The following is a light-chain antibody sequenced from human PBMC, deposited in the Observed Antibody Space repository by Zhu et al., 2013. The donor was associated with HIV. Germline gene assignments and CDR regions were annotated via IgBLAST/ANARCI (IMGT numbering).Light chain of an antibody. CDR3: QHRSEGPPYT. J-gene: IGKJ2*01. CDR2: DAS. Sequence: EIVLTQSPATLSLSPGERATLSCRASQSISSYLVWYQQKPGQVPRLLIYDASTRATGIPARFSGAGSGTDFTLTISSLEPEDVAVYFCQHRSEGPPYTFGPGTKLEIK. V-gene: IGKV3-11*01. CDR1: QSISSY.